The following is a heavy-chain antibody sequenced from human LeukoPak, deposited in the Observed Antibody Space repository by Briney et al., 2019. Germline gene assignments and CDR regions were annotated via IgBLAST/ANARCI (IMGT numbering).Heavy chain of an antibody. CDR3: ASADYDDYYIDF. J-gene: IGHJ4*02. V-gene: IGHV4-59*01. CDR1: GGSISSYY. Sequence: SETLSLTCTVSGGSISSYYWSWIRQPPGKGLEWIGYIYYSGMTNYNPSLKSRVTISLDTSKNQFSLKLSSVTAADTAVYYCASADYDDYYIDFWGQRTLVTVSS. CDR2: IYYSGMT. D-gene: IGHD4-17*01.